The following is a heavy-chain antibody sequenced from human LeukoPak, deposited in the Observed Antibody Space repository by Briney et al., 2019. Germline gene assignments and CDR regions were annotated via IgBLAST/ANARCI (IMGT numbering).Heavy chain of an antibody. Sequence: GGSLRLSCAASGFTFSSYSMNWVRQAPGKGPEWVSSISSSSSYIYYADSVKGRFTISRDNAKNSLYLQMNSLRAEDTAVYYCASESIVGATIGNWFDPWGQGTLVTVSS. V-gene: IGHV3-21*01. CDR2: ISSSSSYI. D-gene: IGHD1-26*01. CDR1: GFTFSSYS. CDR3: ASESIVGATIGNWFDP. J-gene: IGHJ5*02.